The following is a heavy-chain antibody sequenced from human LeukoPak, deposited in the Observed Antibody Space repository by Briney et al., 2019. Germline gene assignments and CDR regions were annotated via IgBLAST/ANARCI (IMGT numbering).Heavy chain of an antibody. V-gene: IGHV1-18*01. Sequence: ASVKVSCKASGYTFTSYGISWVRQAPGQGLEWMGWISAYNGNTNYAQKLQGRVTMTTDTSTSTAYMELRSLRSDDTAVYYCARDGVVVVAAPHDAFDIWGQGTMVTVSS. D-gene: IGHD2-15*01. CDR1: GYTFTSYG. J-gene: IGHJ3*02. CDR3: ARDGVVVVAAPHDAFDI. CDR2: ISAYNGNT.